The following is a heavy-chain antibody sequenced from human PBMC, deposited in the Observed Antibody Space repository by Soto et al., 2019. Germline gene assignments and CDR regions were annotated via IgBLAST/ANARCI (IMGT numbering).Heavy chain of an antibody. J-gene: IGHJ4*02. CDR3: VGEDASGY. D-gene: IGHD2-21*01. Sequence: QVQLVESGGGVVQPGRSLRLSCAASGVTLSNFGMHWVRQAPGKGLEWVAVISRDGSTMLYADSVKGRFTISRDSSRNTLYLQMNSLRAEDPAVYHGVGEDASGYWGQVTLVTVSS. V-gene: IGHV3-30*03. CDR2: ISRDGSTM. CDR1: GVTLSNFG.